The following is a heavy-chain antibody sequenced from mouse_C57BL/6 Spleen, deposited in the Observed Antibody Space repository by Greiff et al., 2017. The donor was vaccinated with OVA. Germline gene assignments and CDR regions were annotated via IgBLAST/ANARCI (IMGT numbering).Heavy chain of an antibody. J-gene: IGHJ3*01. CDR3: ARESTIVTRFAY. D-gene: IGHD2-5*01. CDR2: ISDGGSYT. V-gene: IGHV5-4*01. CDR1: GFTFSSYA. Sequence: EVQLVESGGGLVKPGGSLKLSCAASGFTFSSYAMSWVRQTPEKRLEWVATISDGGSYTYYPDNVKGRFTISRDNAKNNLYLQMSHLKSEDTAMYYCARESTIVTRFAYWGQGTLVTVSA.